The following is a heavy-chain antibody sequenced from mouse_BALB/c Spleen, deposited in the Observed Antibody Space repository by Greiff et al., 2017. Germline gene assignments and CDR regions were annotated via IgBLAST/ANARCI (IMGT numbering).Heavy chain of an antibody. V-gene: IGHV5-4*02. CDR2: ISDGGSYT. CDR3: ATVFYYAMDY. CDR1: GFTFSDYY. J-gene: IGHJ4*01. Sequence: EVKVEESGGGLVKPGGSLKLSCAASGFTFSDYYMYWVRQTPEKRLEWVATISDGGSYTYYPDSVKGRFTISRDNAKNNLYLQMSSLKSEDTAMYYCATVFYYAMDYWGQGTSVTVSS.